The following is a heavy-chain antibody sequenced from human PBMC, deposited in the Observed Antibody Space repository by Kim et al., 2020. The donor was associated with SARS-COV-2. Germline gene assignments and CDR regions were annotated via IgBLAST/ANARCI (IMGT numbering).Heavy chain of an antibody. CDR3: ARGGVTTLGYYYGMDV. J-gene: IGHJ6*01. CDR1: GYSISSGYY. Sequence: SETLSLTCTVSGYSISSGYYWGWIRQPPGKGLEWIGSIYHSGSTYYNPSLKSRVTISVDTSKNQFSLKLSSVTAADTAVYYCARGGVTTLGYYYGMDVWG. D-gene: IGHD4-17*01. CDR2: IYHSGST. V-gene: IGHV4-38-2*02.